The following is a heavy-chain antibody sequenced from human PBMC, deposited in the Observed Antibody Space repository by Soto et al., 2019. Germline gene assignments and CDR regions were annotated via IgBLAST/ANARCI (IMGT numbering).Heavy chain of an antibody. Sequence: QVQLVESGGDLVKPGGSLRLSCAASGFTFSDHYMSWIRQAPGKGLEWISYISSSGGFVYYADSVKGRFTISRDNAKNSLFLQLNNLRVEDTALYYCAKFVDTAYFVMDVWGQGTTVTVSS. D-gene: IGHD5-18*01. V-gene: IGHV3-11*01. CDR1: GFTFSDHY. CDR3: AKFVDTAYFVMDV. J-gene: IGHJ6*02. CDR2: ISSSGGFV.